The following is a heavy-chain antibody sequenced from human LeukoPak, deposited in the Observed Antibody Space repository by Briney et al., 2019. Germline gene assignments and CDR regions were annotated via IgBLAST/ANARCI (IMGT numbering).Heavy chain of an antibody. J-gene: IGHJ6*02. CDR3: ASPDDILTGYYKDYYYGMDV. D-gene: IGHD3-9*01. CDR2: ISSSSSYI. Sequence: PGGSLRLSCAASGFTFSSYSMNWVRQAPGKGLEWVSSISSSSSYIYYADSVKGRFTISRDNAKNSLYLQMNSLRAEDTAVYYCASPDDILTGYYKDYYYGMDVWGQGTTVTVSS. V-gene: IGHV3-21*01. CDR1: GFTFSSYS.